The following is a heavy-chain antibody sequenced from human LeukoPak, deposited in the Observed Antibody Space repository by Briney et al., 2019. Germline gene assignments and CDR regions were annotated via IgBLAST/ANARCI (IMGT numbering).Heavy chain of an antibody. CDR2: ISISGGST. V-gene: IGHV3-23*01. J-gene: IGHJ4*02. D-gene: IGHD6-19*01. CDR3: AKVPAGNKVEY. CDR1: GVTFTNYA. Sequence: PGGSLRLSCAASGVTFTNYAMTWVRQAPGKGLEWVSGISISGGSTDYADSVKGRFTISRDNSKNTLHLQMNSLRAEDTAVYYCAKVPAGNKVEYWGQGTLVTVSS.